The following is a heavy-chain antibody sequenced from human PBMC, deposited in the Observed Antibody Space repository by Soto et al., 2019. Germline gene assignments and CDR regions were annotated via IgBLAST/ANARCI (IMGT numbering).Heavy chain of an antibody. D-gene: IGHD3-9*01. CDR1: GGTFSSYA. V-gene: IGHV1-69*06. J-gene: IGHJ1*01. Sequence: SVKVSCKASGGTFSSYAISWVRQAPGQGLEWMGGIIPIFGTANYAQKFQGRVTITADKSTSTAYMELSSQRSEDTAVYYCARVNYDILTGYPKEYFQHWGQGTLVTVSS. CDR2: IIPIFGTA. CDR3: ARVNYDILTGYPKEYFQH.